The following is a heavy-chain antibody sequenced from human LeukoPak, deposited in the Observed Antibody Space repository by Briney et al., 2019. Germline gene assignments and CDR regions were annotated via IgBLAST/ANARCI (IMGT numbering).Heavy chain of an antibody. CDR2: ISGSGGST. J-gene: IGHJ4*02. CDR1: GFTFSSYA. V-gene: IGHV3-23*01. D-gene: IGHD1-26*01. CDR3: ARLVGAAEYFDY. Sequence: GGSLRLSCAASGFTFSSYAMSWVRQAPGKGLEWVSAISGSGGSTYYADSVKGRFTISRDNSKNTLYLQMNSLRAEDTAVYYCARLVGAAEYFDYWGQGTLVTVSS.